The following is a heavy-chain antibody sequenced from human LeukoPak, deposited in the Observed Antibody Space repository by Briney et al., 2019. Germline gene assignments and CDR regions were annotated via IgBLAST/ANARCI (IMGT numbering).Heavy chain of an antibody. Sequence: PSETLSLTCTVSGGSISSDYWSWIRQPPEKGLEWIGYIYYRGSTNYNPSLKSRVTISVDTSKNQFSLKLSSVTAADTAVYYCARLSGYSSGHYYSDYWGQGTLVTVSS. V-gene: IGHV4-59*01. CDR1: GGSISSDY. CDR3: ARLSGYSSGHYYSDY. D-gene: IGHD3-22*01. J-gene: IGHJ4*02. CDR2: IYYRGST.